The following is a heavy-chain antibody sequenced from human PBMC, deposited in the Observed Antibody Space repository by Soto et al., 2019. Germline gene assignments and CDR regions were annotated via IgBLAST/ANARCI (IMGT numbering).Heavy chain of an antibody. D-gene: IGHD6-6*01. Sequence: ASVKVSCKASGYTFTSYGISWVRQAPGQGLEWMGWISAYNGNTNYAQKLQGRVTMTTDTSTSTAYMELRSLRSDDTAVYYCARDKYSSSRSNWFDPWGQGTLVTVPS. J-gene: IGHJ5*02. V-gene: IGHV1-18*01. CDR2: ISAYNGNT. CDR1: GYTFTSYG. CDR3: ARDKYSSSRSNWFDP.